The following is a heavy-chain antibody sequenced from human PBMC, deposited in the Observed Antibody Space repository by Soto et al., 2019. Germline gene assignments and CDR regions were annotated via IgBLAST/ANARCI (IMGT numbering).Heavy chain of an antibody. CDR2: INRNSGGT. CDR3: ARGYYYGSGSPKNYFDY. CDR1: GYTFTGYY. V-gene: IGHV1-2*02. D-gene: IGHD3-10*01. Sequence: QVQLVQSGAEVKKPGASVKVSCKASGYTFTGYYMHWVRQAPGQGLEWMGWINRNSGGTNYAQKFQGGVTMTRDTSISTAYMELSRLRSDDTAVYYCARGYYYGSGSPKNYFDYWGQGTLVTVSS. J-gene: IGHJ4*02.